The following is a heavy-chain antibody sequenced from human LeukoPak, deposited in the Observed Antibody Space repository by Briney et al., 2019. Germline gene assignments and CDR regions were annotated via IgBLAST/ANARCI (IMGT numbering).Heavy chain of an antibody. CDR3: ASFRVGATAWPFES. CDR1: GGSISNSRYY. Sequence: SETLSLTCTVSGGSISNSRYYWAWIRQPPGKGLEWIGSVYYSGSTSYNPSLKSRVTISVDTSKNQFSLKLSAVTAADTAVYYCASFRVGATAWPFESWGQGTLVAASS. V-gene: IGHV4-39*01. J-gene: IGHJ4*02. D-gene: IGHD1-26*01. CDR2: VYYSGST.